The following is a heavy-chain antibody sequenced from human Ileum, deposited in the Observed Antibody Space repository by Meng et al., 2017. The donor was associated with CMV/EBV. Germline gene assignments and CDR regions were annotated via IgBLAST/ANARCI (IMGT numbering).Heavy chain of an antibody. J-gene: IGHJ6*02. Sequence: ASVKVSCKASGYTFTGYYMHWVRQAPGQGLEWMGWINPNSGGTNYAQKFQGRVTMTRDKSISTAYMELSRLRSDDTAVYYCASHFRGIAVAGTKNYYYYGMDVWGQGTTVTVSS. D-gene: IGHD6-19*01. CDR3: ASHFRGIAVAGTKNYYYYGMDV. V-gene: IGHV1-2*02. CDR1: GYTFTGYY. CDR2: INPNSGGT.